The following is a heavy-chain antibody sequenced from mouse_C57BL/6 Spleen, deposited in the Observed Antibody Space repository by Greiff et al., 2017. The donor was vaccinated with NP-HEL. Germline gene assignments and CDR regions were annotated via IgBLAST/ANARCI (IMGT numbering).Heavy chain of an antibody. CDR2: ISSGSSTI. J-gene: IGHJ2*01. D-gene: IGHD1-1*01. V-gene: IGHV5-17*01. CDR1: GFTFSDYG. Sequence: EVHLVESGGGLVKPGGSLKLSCAASGFTFSDYGMHWVRQAPEKGLEWVAYISSGSSTIYYADTVKGRFTISRDNAKNTLFLQMTSLRSEDTAMYYCARRTTVKEYYFDYWGQGTTLTVSS. CDR3: ARRTTVKEYYFDY.